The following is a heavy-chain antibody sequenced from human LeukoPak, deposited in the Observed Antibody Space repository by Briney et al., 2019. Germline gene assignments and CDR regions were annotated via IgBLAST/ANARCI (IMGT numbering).Heavy chain of an antibody. J-gene: IGHJ4*02. Sequence: GGSLRLSCAASGFTLSSYGMSWVRQAPGKGLEWVSAISGSGGSTYYADSVKGRFTISRDNSKNTLYLQMNSLRAEDTAVYYCARDLFPSTTAYFDYWGQGTLVTVSS. V-gene: IGHV3-23*01. CDR2: ISGSGGST. CDR3: ARDLFPSTTAYFDY. CDR1: GFTLSSYG. D-gene: IGHD4-11*01.